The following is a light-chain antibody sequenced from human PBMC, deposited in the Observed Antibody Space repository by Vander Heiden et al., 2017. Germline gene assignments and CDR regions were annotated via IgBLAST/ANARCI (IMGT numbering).Light chain of an antibody. V-gene: IGLV1-44*01. J-gene: IGLJ2*01. CDR1: RSNIGNNP. CDR3: AAWDDSLSVLG. CDR2: TNN. Sequence: QSVLTQPPSASGTPGQRVTISCSGSRSNIGNNPVTWYQQLPGTAPKLLIYTNNQRPSGVPDRFSGSRSGTSASLAISGLQSEDEADYYCAAWDDSLSVLGFGGGTTLTVL.